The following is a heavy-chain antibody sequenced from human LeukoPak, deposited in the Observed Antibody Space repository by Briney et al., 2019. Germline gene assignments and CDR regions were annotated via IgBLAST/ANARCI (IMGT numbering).Heavy chain of an antibody. CDR2: IYYSGTT. Sequence: SETLSLTCTVSGGSISSSSYYWGWIRQPPGKGLEWIGSIYYSGTTYYNPSLKSRVTISVDTSKNQFSLKLSSVTAADTAVYYCAKDGNWFDPWGQGTLVTVSS. V-gene: IGHV4-39*07. J-gene: IGHJ5*02. CDR3: AKDGNWFDP. CDR1: GGSISSSSYY.